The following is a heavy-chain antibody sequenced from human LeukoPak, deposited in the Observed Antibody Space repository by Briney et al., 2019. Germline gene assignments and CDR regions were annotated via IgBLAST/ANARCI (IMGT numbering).Heavy chain of an antibody. CDR2: INQDGSDK. CDR3: AWYGVTHGLDV. V-gene: IGHV3-7*01. CDR1: GLSLSNYW. Sequence: PWGSLRLSCAASGLSLSNYWMSWVRQAPGKGLEWVANINQDGSDKYYVDSVMGRFTISKDNAKNSVYLQMNSLRPEDTAIYYCAWYGVTHGLDVWGQGTTVTVSS. D-gene: IGHD3-10*01. J-gene: IGHJ6*02.